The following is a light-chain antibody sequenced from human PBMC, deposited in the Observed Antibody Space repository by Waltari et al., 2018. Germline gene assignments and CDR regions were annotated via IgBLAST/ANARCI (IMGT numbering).Light chain of an antibody. CDR1: SSNTGNKY. Sequence: QSVLTQPPSVSAAPGPKVTISCSGSSSNTGNKYVSWYQQFPGTAPKLLIYDENNGAPGLPDRFPGSQSGTTATLGITGLQTGDEATYYCGAWDTSLSVGVFGGGTKLTVL. J-gene: IGLJ3*02. CDR2: DEN. CDR3: GAWDTSLSVGV. V-gene: IGLV1-51*01.